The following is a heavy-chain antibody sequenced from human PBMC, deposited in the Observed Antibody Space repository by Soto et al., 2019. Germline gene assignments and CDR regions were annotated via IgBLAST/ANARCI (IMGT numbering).Heavy chain of an antibody. J-gene: IGHJ6*02. CDR3: TTGGGLLIVAIYYYGMDV. Sequence: NPGGSLRLSCGASDFTFRNAWMNWVRLAPRKEKKWDSRIKSKTDGGTADYAAPVKGRFTISREDSKNTLYLQMNSLKPEDTAVYYFTTGGGLLIVAIYYYGMDVWGQGTTVTVSS. D-gene: IGHD2-15*01. CDR2: IKSKTDGGTA. CDR1: DFTFRNAW. V-gene: IGHV3-15*07.